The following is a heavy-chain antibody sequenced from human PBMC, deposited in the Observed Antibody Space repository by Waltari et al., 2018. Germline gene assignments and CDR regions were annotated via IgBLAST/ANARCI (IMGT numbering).Heavy chain of an antibody. J-gene: IGHJ6*02. CDR1: GGTFSGYY. CDR2: INVGGNV. V-gene: IGHV4-34*08. CDR3: AKRRYYGSGPGGDYGLDV. Sequence: QAQLQQWGAGLLNPSETLSPTCAASGGTFSGYYWNLIRQPPGKGREWVGEINVGGNVNYNPSLKSRVTISGDSSSSQFSLELRSVTAADTAMYYCAKRRYYGSGPGGDYGLDVWGRGTTVTVS. D-gene: IGHD3-10*01.